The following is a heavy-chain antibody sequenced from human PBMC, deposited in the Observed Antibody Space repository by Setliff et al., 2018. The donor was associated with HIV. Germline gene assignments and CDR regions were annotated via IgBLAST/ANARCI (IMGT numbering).Heavy chain of an antibody. D-gene: IGHD1-26*01. Sequence: LRLSCAASGFTFSNYAMTWVRQAPGKGLEWVSYISSSSSTIYYADSVKGRFTISRDNAKNSLYLQMNSLRDDDAAVYYCSGSYQAMDYWGQGTLVTVSS. V-gene: IGHV3-48*02. CDR1: GFTFSNYA. CDR3: SGSYQAMDY. CDR2: ISSSSSTI. J-gene: IGHJ4*02.